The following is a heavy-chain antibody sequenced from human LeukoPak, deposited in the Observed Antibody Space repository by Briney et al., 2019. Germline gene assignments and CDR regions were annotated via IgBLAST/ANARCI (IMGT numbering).Heavy chain of an antibody. CDR1: GFTFSSYS. Sequence: GGSLRLSCAASGFTFSSYSMNWVRQAPGKGLEWVSYISSSSSTIYYADSVKGRFTISRDNAKNSLYLQMNSLRAEDTAVYYCARDRRGGALDIWGQGTMVTVSS. V-gene: IGHV3-48*01. J-gene: IGHJ3*02. CDR2: ISSSSSTI. CDR3: ARDRRGGALDI. D-gene: IGHD3-16*01.